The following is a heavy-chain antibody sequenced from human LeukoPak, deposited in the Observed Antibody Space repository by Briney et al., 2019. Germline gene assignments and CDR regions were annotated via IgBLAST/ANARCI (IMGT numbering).Heavy chain of an antibody. Sequence: GGSLRLSCAASGFTFSDHWMNWVRQAPGKGLEWVANINQDGSEKYYVDSVKGRFTISRDNAKNSPYLQMNSLRAEDTAVYYCARGRYSSGWHFDYWGQGTLVTVSS. CDR2: INQDGSEK. J-gene: IGHJ4*02. D-gene: IGHD6-19*01. V-gene: IGHV3-7*05. CDR3: ARGRYSSGWHFDY. CDR1: GFTFSDHW.